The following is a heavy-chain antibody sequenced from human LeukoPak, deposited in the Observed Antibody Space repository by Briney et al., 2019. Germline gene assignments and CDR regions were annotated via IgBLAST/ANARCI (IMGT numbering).Heavy chain of an antibody. D-gene: IGHD3-3*01. CDR1: GGSFSGYY. CDR3: AREGRVRFLEWLSEDYYFDY. V-gene: IGHV4-34*01. CDR2: INHSGST. Sequence: SETLSLTCAVHGGSFSGYYWSWIRQPPGKGLEWIGEINHSGSTNYNPSLKSRVTISVDTSKNQFSLKLSSVTAADTAVYYCAREGRVRFLEWLSEDYYFDYWGQGTLVTVSS. J-gene: IGHJ4*02.